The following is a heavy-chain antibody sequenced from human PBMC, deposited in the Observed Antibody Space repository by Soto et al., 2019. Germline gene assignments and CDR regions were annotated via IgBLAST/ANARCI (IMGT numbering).Heavy chain of an antibody. D-gene: IGHD5-18*01. J-gene: IGHJ4*02. Sequence: QVQLVESGGGVVQPGRSLRLSCAASGFTFSSYGMHWVRQAPGKGLEWVAVISYDGSNKYYADSVKGRFTISRDNSKNTLYLQMNSLGAEDTAVYYCAKDFTAFAGTITATDYWGQGTLVTVSS. CDR3: AKDFTAFAGTITATDY. CDR2: ISYDGSNK. CDR1: GFTFSSYG. V-gene: IGHV3-30*18.